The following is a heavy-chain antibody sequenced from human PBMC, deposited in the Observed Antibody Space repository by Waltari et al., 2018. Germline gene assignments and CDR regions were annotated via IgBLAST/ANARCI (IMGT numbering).Heavy chain of an antibody. D-gene: IGHD6-25*01. Sequence: EEQLVQSGAEVKKPGESLKISCKGSGFTFNSYWIAWVRQLPGQGLEWMGIIYTGGFDFRYSPSFEGQVSISVDKSINTAYLQWRSLKASDTGIYYCARRGSGWKTPQYYYAMDVWGQGTTVTVSS. CDR1: GFTFNSYW. CDR3: ARRGSGWKTPQYYYAMDV. V-gene: IGHV5-51*03. J-gene: IGHJ6*02. CDR2: IYTGGFDF.